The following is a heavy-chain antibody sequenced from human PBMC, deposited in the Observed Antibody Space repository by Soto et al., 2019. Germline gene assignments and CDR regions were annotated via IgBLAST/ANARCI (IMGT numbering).Heavy chain of an antibody. CDR1: GPTLSDIW. D-gene: IGHD3-10*01. J-gene: IGHJ3*02. V-gene: IGHV3-15*07. Sequence: PGGSLRLSCVVSGPTLSDIWMNWVRQAPGKGLEWVGRIKSKAAGGTTDYAAPVKGRFTISRDDSKNTLYLQMNSLKTEDTAVYDCTTDHYYGSGAFDIWGQGTMATVSS. CDR3: TTDHYYGSGAFDI. CDR2: IKSKAAGGTT.